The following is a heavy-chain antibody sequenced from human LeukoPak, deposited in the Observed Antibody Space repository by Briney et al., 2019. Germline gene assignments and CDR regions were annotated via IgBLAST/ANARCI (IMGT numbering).Heavy chain of an antibody. V-gene: IGHV1-69*13. D-gene: IGHD2-15*01. CDR2: IIPIFGTA. CDR3: AREGPSVVVVAANNWFDP. Sequence: SVKVSCKASGGTFSSYAISWVRQAPGQGLEWMGGIIPIFGTANYAQKFQGRVTITADESTSTAYMGLSSLRSEDTAVYYCAREGPSVVVVAANNWFDPWGQGTLVTVSS. J-gene: IGHJ5*02. CDR1: GGTFSSYA.